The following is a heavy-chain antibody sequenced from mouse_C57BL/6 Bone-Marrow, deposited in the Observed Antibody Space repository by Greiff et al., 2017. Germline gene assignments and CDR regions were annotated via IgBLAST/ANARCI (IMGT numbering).Heavy chain of an antibody. CDR2: IDPSDSYT. CDR1: GYTFTSYW. J-gene: IGHJ3*01. Sequence: QVQLQQPGAELVMPGASVKLSCKASGYTFTSYWMHWVKQRPGQGLEWIGEIDPSDSYTNYNQKFKGKSTLTVDKSSSTAYMELRSLTSEDSAVYFCARSGMIEGAWFAYWGQGTLVTVSA. D-gene: IGHD2-3*01. CDR3: ARSGMIEGAWFAY. V-gene: IGHV1-69*01.